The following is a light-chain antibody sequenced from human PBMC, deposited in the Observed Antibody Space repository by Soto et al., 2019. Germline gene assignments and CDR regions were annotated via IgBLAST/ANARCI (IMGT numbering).Light chain of an antibody. CDR1: QGISSY. Sequence: DIQLTQSPSFLSASVGDRVTITCRASQGISSYLAWYQQKPGKAPKLLIYAASTLQSGVPSRFSGSGYGTDFTLTISSLQPEDFATYYCQQSYSTPITFGQGTRLE. CDR2: AAS. V-gene: IGKV1-39*01. J-gene: IGKJ5*01. CDR3: QQSYSTPIT.